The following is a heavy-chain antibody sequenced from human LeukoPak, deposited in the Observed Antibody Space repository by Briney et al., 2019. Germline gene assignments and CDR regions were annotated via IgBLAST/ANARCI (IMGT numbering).Heavy chain of an antibody. J-gene: IGHJ4*02. CDR1: GYTFTGYY. Sequence: ASVKVSCKASGYTFTGYYMHWVRQAPGQGLEWMGWINPNSGGTDYAQKFQDRVTVTRDTSISTAYMELSRLRSDDTAVYYCARGAGVTSFDYWGQGTLVTVSS. D-gene: IGHD3-10*01. CDR2: INPNSGGT. V-gene: IGHV1-2*02. CDR3: ARGAGVTSFDY.